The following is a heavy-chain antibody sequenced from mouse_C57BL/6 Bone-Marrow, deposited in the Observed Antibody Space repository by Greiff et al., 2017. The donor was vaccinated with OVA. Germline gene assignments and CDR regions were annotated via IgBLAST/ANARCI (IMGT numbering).Heavy chain of an antibody. J-gene: IGHJ1*03. Sequence: EVQRVESGGDLVKPGGSLKLSCAASGFTFSSYGMSWVRQTPDKRLEWVATISSGGSYTYYPDSVKGRFTISRDNAKNTLYLQKSSRKSEDTAMYYCARHHYYGSSHWYFDVWGTGTTVTVSS. CDR3: ARHHYYGSSHWYFDV. D-gene: IGHD1-1*01. CDR1: GFTFSSYG. V-gene: IGHV5-6*01. CDR2: ISSGGSYT.